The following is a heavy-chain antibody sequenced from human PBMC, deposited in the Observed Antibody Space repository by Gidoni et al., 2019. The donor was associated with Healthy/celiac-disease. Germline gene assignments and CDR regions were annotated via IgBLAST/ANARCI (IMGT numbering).Heavy chain of an antibody. CDR2: ISSSGSTI. CDR3: ARDLHPRVRGVIGPFDY. J-gene: IGHJ4*02. CDR1: GFTFSDYY. D-gene: IGHD3-10*01. V-gene: IGHV3-11*01. Sequence: QVQLVESGGGLVKPGGSLSLSCAASGFTFSDYYMSWLRQALGKGLEWVSYISSSGSTIYYADSVKGRFTISRDNAKNSLYLQMNSLRAEDTAVYYCARDLHPRVRGVIGPFDYWGQGTLVTVSS.